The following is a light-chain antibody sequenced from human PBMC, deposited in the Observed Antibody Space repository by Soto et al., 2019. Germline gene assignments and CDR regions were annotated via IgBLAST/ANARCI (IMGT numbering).Light chain of an antibody. J-gene: IGLJ2*01. CDR1: SSDIGAYNY. V-gene: IGLV2-14*03. Sequence: QSALTQPASVSGSPGQSITISCTGTSSDIGAYNYVSWYQQHPGKAPKLMIYDVNNRPSGVSDRFSGSKSGNTASPTISGLQADDEADYYCSSSTSSSTLVFGGGTKLTVL. CDR3: SSSTSSSTLV. CDR2: DVN.